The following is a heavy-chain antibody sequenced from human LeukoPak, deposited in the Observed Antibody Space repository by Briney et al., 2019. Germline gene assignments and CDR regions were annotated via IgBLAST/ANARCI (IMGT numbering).Heavy chain of an antibody. CDR1: EFTFSTYA. Sequence: GGSLRLSCTASEFTFSTYAMAWVRQAPGKGLEWLSYITSSSKINYADSVKGRFTISRDNAKNSLYLQMISPTDEATAVYYCARSANPGVHDFDPWGQGTLVTVSS. CDR3: ARSANPGVHDFDP. CDR2: ITSSSKI. J-gene: IGHJ5*02. D-gene: IGHD6-6*01. V-gene: IGHV3-48*02.